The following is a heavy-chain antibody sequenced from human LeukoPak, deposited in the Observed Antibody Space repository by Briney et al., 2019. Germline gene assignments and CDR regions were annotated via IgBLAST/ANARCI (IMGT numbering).Heavy chain of an antibody. CDR1: GGSISSSNW. V-gene: IGHV4-4*02. Sequence: SGTLPLTCAVSGGSISSSNWWSWVRQPPGKGLEWIGEIYHSGSTNYNPSLKSRVTISVDKSKNQFSLKLSSVTAADTAVYYCAREGYDSSGYYYFDYWGQGTLVTVSS. CDR2: IYHSGST. D-gene: IGHD3-22*01. J-gene: IGHJ4*02. CDR3: AREGYDSSGYYYFDY.